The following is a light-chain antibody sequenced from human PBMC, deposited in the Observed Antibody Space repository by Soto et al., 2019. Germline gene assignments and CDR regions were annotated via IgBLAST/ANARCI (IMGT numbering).Light chain of an antibody. CDR3: QQYTNWPYT. Sequence: EIVMTQSPATLSVSPGERASLSCRASQSVGSNLAWYQQTAGQAPRLLIYGASTRATGIPARFSGSGSGTEFTLTISSLQSEDFAGYSCQQYTNWPYTFGQGPSWRSN. CDR2: GAS. CDR1: QSVGSN. V-gene: IGKV3-15*01. J-gene: IGKJ2*01.